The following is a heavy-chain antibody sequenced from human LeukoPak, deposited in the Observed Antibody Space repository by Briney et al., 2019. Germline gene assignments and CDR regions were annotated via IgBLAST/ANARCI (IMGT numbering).Heavy chain of an antibody. Sequence: PSETLPLTCTVSGGSVSSGSYYWSWIRQPPGKGLEWIGYIYYSGSTNYNPSLKSRVTISVDTSKNQFSLKLSSVTAADTAVYYCARRRTSIAVAGTGIYYYYGMDVWGQGTTVTVSS. J-gene: IGHJ6*02. CDR1: GGSVSSGSYY. V-gene: IGHV4-61*01. CDR3: ARRRTSIAVAGTGIYYYYGMDV. D-gene: IGHD6-19*01. CDR2: IYYSGST.